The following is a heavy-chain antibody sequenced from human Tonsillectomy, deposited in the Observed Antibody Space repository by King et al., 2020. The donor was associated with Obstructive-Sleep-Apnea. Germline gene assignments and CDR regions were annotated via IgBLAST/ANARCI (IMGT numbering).Heavy chain of an antibody. CDR1: GFTFSSYG. CDR2: ILYDGSKK. J-gene: IGHJ3*02. Sequence: QLVQAWGGVVQAGRSLRLSCAASGFTFSSYGMHWVRQAPGKGPEWGAGILYDGSKKYYSDSVVGRFTISSDNSNNTVSLQMNSRRAEDTAVYYCARENYDILTGYYPTDAFDIWGQGTMVTVSS. D-gene: IGHD3-9*01. CDR3: ARENYDILTGYYPTDAFDI. V-gene: IGHV3-33*01.